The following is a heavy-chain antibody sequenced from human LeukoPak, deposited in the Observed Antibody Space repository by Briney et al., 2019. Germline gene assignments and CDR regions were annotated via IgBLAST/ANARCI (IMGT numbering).Heavy chain of an antibody. CDR2: ITPRDSDT. V-gene: IGHV5-51*01. Sequence: GESLKISCKGSGYSFTSYWIGWVRQRPGKGLEWMGIITPRDSDTTYSPSFQGQVTISADRSIRTAYLQWRSLKASDSATYYCARGAADTFYYYYYMDVWGKGTTVTVSS. D-gene: IGHD5-18*01. CDR3: ARGAADTFYYYYYMDV. CDR1: GYSFTSYW. J-gene: IGHJ6*03.